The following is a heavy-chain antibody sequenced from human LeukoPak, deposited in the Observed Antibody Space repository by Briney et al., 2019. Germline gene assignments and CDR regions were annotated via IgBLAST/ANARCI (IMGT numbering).Heavy chain of an antibody. CDR3: ARETYSRSWTSFDY. D-gene: IGHD6-13*01. CDR2: IYTSGST. Sequence: PSETLSLTCTVSGGSISSRSYYWSWIRQPVGKGLEWIGRIYTSGSTNYNPSLKSRVTISVDTSKNQFSLKLTSVTAADTAVYYCARETYSRSWTSFDYWGQGTLVTVSS. J-gene: IGHJ4*02. CDR1: GGSISSRSYY. V-gene: IGHV4-61*02.